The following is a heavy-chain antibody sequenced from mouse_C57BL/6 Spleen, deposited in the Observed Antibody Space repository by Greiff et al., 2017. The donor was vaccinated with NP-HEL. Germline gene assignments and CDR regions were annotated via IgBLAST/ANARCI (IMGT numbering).Heavy chain of an antibody. CDR1: GYPFTDYE. Sequence: QVQLQQSGAELVRPGASVTLSCKASGYPFTDYEMHWVQQTPVHGLEWIGAIDPETGGTAYNQKFKGKAILTADKSSSTAYMELRSLTSEDSAVYYCTRLLLSGWGQGTTLTVSS. J-gene: IGHJ2*01. CDR2: IDPETGGT. CDR3: TRLLLSG. V-gene: IGHV1-15*01. D-gene: IGHD1-1*02.